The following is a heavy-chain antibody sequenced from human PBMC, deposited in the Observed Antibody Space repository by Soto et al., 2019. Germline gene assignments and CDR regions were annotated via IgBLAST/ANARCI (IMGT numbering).Heavy chain of an antibody. D-gene: IGHD3-3*01. J-gene: IGHJ6*03. CDR3: AREAVKDDFWSGYYSPYYYYYLDV. V-gene: IGHV4-59*01. CDR2: IYYSGST. CDR1: GGSLSRYF. Sequence: QVQLQESGPGLVKPSETLSLTCTVSGGSLSRYFWSWIRQPPGKGLGWIGYIYYSGSTNYNPSLKGRVTISVDTSKNQFSLNLRSATAADTAVYYCAREAVKDDFWSGYYSPYYYYYLDVWGKGTTVTVSS.